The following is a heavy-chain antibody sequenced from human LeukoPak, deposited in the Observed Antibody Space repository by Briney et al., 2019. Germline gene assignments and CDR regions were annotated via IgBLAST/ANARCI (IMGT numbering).Heavy chain of an antibody. CDR2: INPNSGGT. V-gene: IGHV1-2*06. D-gene: IGHD5-18*01. J-gene: IGHJ4*02. CDR3: ARAGPDTAMVTGLDY. CDR1: GGTFSSYA. Sequence: ASVKVSCKASGGTFSSYAISWVRQAPGQGLEWMGRINPNSGGTNYAQKFQGRVTMTRDTSISTAYMELSRLRSDDTAVYYCARAGPDTAMVTGLDYWVQGTLVTVSS.